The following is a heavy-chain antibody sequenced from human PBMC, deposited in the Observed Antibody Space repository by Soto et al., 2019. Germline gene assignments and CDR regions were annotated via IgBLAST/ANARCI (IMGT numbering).Heavy chain of an antibody. CDR3: ARCLNEDFSGVAGTYYYYGMDV. CDR2: ISAYNGDT. Sequence: ASVKVSCKASGYTFTSYDMSWVRQAPGQGLEWMGWISAYNGDTNYAQKFQGRVTMTTDTSTSTVYMELGSLTSDDTAVYYCARCLNEDFSGVAGTYYYYGMDVWG. J-gene: IGHJ6*02. D-gene: IGHD6-19*01. CDR1: GYTFTSYD. V-gene: IGHV1-18*04.